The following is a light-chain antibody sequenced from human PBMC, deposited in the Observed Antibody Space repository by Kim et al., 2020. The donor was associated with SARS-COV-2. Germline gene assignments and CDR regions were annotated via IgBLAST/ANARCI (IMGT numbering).Light chain of an antibody. CDR3: QKYNSAPLT. V-gene: IGKV1-27*01. CDR1: QGIDNY. J-gene: IGKJ4*01. Sequence: APVGDRVTTTCRASQGIDNYLVWYQQKPGEVHKVLIYAAITLQSGVPSRFSGRGSGTDVTLTIRSLQPEDVATYFCQKYNSAPLTFGGGAKVDIK. CDR2: AAI.